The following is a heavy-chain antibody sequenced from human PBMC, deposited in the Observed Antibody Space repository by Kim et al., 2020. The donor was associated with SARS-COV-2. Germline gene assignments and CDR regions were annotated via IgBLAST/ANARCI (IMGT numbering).Heavy chain of an antibody. CDR3: TTGTMVRNIDY. J-gene: IGHJ4*02. Sequence: GGSLRLSCAASRFTFTNAWMSWVRQAPGKGLEWVGRIKSKTDGGAADYAAPVKGRFTISRDDSRNLLYLQMNSLKTEDTAVYYCTTGTMVRNIDYWGQGVLVTVSS. CDR2: IKSKTDGGAA. V-gene: IGHV3-15*01. CDR1: RFTFTNAW. D-gene: IGHD3-10*01.